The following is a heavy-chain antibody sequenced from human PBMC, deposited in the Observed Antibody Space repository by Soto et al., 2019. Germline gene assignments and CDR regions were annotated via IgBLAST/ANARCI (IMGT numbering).Heavy chain of an antibody. Sequence: LRLSCAASGFTFSSYAMTWVRQAPGKGLEWVSLISDSGDSTYYADSVKGRFTISRDNSKNTLYLQMNNLRAEDTAVYYCATPPQYCSSTSCYNYGMDVWGQGTTVTVSS. V-gene: IGHV3-23*01. CDR3: ATPPQYCSSTSCYNYGMDV. CDR2: ISDSGDST. J-gene: IGHJ6*02. CDR1: GFTFSSYA. D-gene: IGHD2-2*01.